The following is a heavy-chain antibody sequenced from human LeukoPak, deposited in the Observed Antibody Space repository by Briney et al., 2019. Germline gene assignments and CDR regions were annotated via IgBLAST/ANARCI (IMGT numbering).Heavy chain of an antibody. Sequence: PGGSLRLSCAVSGFTFSSYWMHWVRQAPGKGLVWVSRINSDGSSTSYADSVKGRFTISRDNAKNTLYLQMNSLRVEDTAVYYCASQRWLQSSFDYWGQGTLVTVSS. CDR2: INSDGSST. CDR3: ASQRWLQSSFDY. CDR1: GFTFSSYW. D-gene: IGHD5-24*01. V-gene: IGHV3-74*01. J-gene: IGHJ4*02.